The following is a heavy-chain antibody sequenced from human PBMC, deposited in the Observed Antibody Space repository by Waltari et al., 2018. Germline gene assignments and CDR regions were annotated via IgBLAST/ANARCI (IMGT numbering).Heavy chain of an antibody. J-gene: IGHJ4*02. CDR2: INPNSGGT. Sequence: QVQLVQSGAEVKKPGASVKVSCKASGYTFTGYYMHWVRQAPAQGLEWMGWINPNSGGTNYAQKFQGRVTMTRDTSISTAYMELSRLRSDDTAVYYCARGGVSSGWRVGRYYFDYWGQGTLVTVSS. V-gene: IGHV1-2*02. D-gene: IGHD6-19*01. CDR1: GYTFTGYY. CDR3: ARGGVSSGWRVGRYYFDY.